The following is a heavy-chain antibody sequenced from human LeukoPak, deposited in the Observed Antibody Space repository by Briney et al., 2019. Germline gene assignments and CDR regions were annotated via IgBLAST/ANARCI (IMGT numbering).Heavy chain of an antibody. CDR3: ATLRYFDWSRPTADY. Sequence: GASVKVSCKVSGYTLTELSMHWVRQAPGKGLEWMGGFDPEDGETIYAQKFQGRVTMTEDTSTDTAYMELSSLRSEDTAVYYCATLRYFDWSRPTADYWGQGTLVTVSS. CDR2: FDPEDGET. V-gene: IGHV1-24*01. CDR1: GYTLTELS. D-gene: IGHD3-9*01. J-gene: IGHJ4*02.